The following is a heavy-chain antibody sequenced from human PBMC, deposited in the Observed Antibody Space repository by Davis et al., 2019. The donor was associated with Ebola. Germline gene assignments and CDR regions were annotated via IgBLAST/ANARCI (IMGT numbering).Heavy chain of an antibody. CDR3: ARTLGATSFDY. CDR1: GDSISGSRYY. CDR2: LFYSGHN. Sequence: SETLSLTCTVSGDSISGSRYYWGWIRQPPGKGLEWIGSLFYSGHNYYNPSLKSRVTISVDTSKNQFSLKLNSVTAADTAVYYCARTLGATSFDYWGQGTLVTVSS. V-gene: IGHV4-39*01. J-gene: IGHJ4*02. D-gene: IGHD1-26*01.